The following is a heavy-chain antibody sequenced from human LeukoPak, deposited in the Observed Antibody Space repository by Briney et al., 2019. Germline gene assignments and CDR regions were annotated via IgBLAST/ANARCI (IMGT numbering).Heavy chain of an antibody. CDR1: GFTFSSYG. CDR2: IWYDGSNK. Sequence: GGSLRLSCAASGFTFSSYGMHWVRQAPGKGLEWVAVIWYDGSNKDYADSVKGRFTISRDNSKNTLYLQMNSLRAEDTAVYYCAKDNGYCSSTSCYHINWFDPWGQGTLVTVSS. V-gene: IGHV3-33*06. D-gene: IGHD2-2*01. CDR3: AKDNGYCSSTSCYHINWFDP. J-gene: IGHJ5*02.